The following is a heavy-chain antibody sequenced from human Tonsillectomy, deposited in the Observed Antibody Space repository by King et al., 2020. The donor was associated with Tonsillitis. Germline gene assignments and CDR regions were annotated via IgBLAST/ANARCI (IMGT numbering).Heavy chain of an antibody. Sequence: VQLQESGPGLVKPSETLSLTCTVSGGYVSSGSYYWSWIRQPPGKGLEWIGYIYYSGSTNYNPSLKSRVTISVDTSKNQFSLKLSSVTAADTAVYYCAGGLSPTYYFDYWGQGSLVTASS. V-gene: IGHV4-61*01. CDR3: AGGLSPTYYFDY. CDR2: IYYSGST. J-gene: IGHJ4*02. D-gene: IGHD2-2*01. CDR1: GGYVSSGSYY.